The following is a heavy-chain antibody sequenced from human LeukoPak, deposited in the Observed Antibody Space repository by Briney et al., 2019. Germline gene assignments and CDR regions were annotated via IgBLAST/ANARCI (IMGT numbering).Heavy chain of an antibody. Sequence: GGSLRLSCAASGFSFSSYAMNWVCQAPGKGLEWVSGISGSGSTTYYADSVKGRFTISRDNSKNTLYLQMNTLRAEDTAVYFCAKDRATVTPYFDYWGQGTLLTVSS. CDR2: ISGSGSTT. J-gene: IGHJ4*02. V-gene: IGHV3-23*01. CDR1: GFSFSSYA. D-gene: IGHD4-17*01. CDR3: AKDRATVTPYFDY.